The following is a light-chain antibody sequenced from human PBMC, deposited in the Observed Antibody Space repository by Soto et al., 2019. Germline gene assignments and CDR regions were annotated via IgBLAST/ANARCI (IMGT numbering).Light chain of an antibody. CDR1: QSVNSY. CDR3: QQRSDWPWT. CDR2: DAS. J-gene: IGKJ1*01. V-gene: IGKV3-11*01. Sequence: EIVLTQSPATLSLSPGERGTLCCRASQSVNSYLAWYQQKPGQAPRLLIYDASNRATGIPARFSGSGSGTDFTLTISSLEPEDFAVYYCQQRSDWPWTFGQGTKVDIK.